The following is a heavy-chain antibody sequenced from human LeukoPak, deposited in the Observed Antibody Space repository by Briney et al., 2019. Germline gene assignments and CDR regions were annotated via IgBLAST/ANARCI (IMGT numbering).Heavy chain of an antibody. D-gene: IGHD6-19*01. J-gene: IGHJ4*02. V-gene: IGHV1-2*02. CDR1: GYTFTGYY. CDR3: ARAPLAQWLVPDY. CDR2: INPNSGGT. Sequence: ASVKVSCKASGYTFTGYYMHWVRQAPGQGLEWMGWINPNSGGTNYAQKFQGRVTMTRDTSISTAYKELSRLRSDDTAVYYCARAPLAQWLVPDYWGQGTLVTVSS.